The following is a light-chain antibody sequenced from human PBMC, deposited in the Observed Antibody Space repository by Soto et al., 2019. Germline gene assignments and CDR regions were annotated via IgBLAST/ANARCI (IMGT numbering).Light chain of an antibody. CDR1: QTISSG. V-gene: IGKV3-15*01. CDR3: QQYNNWPPIT. Sequence: EIVMTQSPATLSASPRERVTLPCRASQTISSGLAWYQQKPGQAPKLLIYGASTRATGIPARFSGSGSGTEFTLTITSLQSEDFAVYYCQQYNNWPPITFGPGTRLDIK. CDR2: GAS. J-gene: IGKJ5*01.